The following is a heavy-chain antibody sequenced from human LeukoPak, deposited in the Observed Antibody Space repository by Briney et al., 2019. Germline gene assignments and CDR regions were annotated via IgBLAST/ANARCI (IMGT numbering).Heavy chain of an antibody. V-gene: IGHV1-69*13. Sequence: SVKVSCKASGGIFSSYVMSWVRQAPGQGLEWMGGIIPIFGTPNYAQKFQGRVTITADESTSTAYMGLSSLRFEDTAVYYCARGGGDILTGYPYYFDNWGRGTLVTVSS. CDR1: GGIFSSYV. J-gene: IGHJ4*02. D-gene: IGHD3-9*01. CDR2: IIPIFGTP. CDR3: ARGGGDILTGYPYYFDN.